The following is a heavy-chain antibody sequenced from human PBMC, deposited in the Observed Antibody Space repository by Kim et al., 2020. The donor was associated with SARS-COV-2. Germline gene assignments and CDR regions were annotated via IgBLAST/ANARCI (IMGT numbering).Heavy chain of an antibody. CDR2: IYYSGST. Sequence: SETLSLTCTVSGGSISSGGYYWSWIRQHPGKGLEWIGYIYYSGSTYYNPSLKSRVTISVDTSKNQFSLKLSSVTAADTAVYYCARDGLVVAEGNGMDVWGQGTTVTASS. CDR1: GGSISSGGYY. V-gene: IGHV4-31*03. CDR3: ARDGLVVAEGNGMDV. J-gene: IGHJ6*02. D-gene: IGHD6-19*01.